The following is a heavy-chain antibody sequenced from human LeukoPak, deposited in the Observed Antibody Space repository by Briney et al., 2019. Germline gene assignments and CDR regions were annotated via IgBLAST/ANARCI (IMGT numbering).Heavy chain of an antibody. Sequence: GGSLRLSCVASGFTFSTYWMSWVRQAPGKGLGWVANIKQDGSEKYYVDSVKGRFTISRDNAKNSLYLQMNSLRAEDTAVYYCAKDRGYWGQGTLVTVSS. CDR2: IKQDGSEK. CDR3: AKDRGY. V-gene: IGHV3-7*01. D-gene: IGHD3-10*01. J-gene: IGHJ4*02. CDR1: GFTFSTYW.